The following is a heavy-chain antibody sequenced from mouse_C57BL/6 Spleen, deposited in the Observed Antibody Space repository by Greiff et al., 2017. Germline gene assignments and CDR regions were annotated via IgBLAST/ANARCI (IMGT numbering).Heavy chain of an antibody. CDR2: INPNNGGT. V-gene: IGHV1-22*01. CDR1: GYTFTDYN. J-gene: IGHJ3*01. D-gene: IGHD1-1*01. Sequence: EVQLQQSGPELVKPGASVKMSCKASGYTFTDYNMHWVKQSHGKSLEWIGYINPNNGGTSYNQKFKGKATLTVNKSSSTAYMELRSLTSEDSAVYYCARYTTVEAWFAYWGQGTLVTVSA. CDR3: ARYTTVEAWFAY.